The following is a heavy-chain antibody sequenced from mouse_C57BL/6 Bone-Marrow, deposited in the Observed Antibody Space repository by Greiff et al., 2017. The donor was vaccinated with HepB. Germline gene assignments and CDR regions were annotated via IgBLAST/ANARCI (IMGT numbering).Heavy chain of an antibody. D-gene: IGHD1-1*01. CDR1: GYTFTEYT. V-gene: IGHV1-62-2*01. CDR2: FYPGSGSI. Sequence: VKLQESGAELVKPGASVKLSCKASGYTFTEYTIHWVKQRSGQGLEWIGWFYPGSGSIKHNEKFKDKATLTADKSSSTVYMELSRLTSEDSAVYFCARHEDNYGSSYEGAMDYWGQGTSVTVSS. J-gene: IGHJ4*01. CDR3: ARHEDNYGSSYEGAMDY.